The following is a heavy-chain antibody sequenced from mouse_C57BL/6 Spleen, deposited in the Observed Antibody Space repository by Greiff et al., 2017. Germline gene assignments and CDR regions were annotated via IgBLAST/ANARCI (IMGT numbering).Heavy chain of an antibody. Sequence: EVKLMESGPELVKPGASVKMSCKASGYTFTDYNMHWVKQSHGKSLEWIGYINPINGGTSYNQKFKGKATLTVNKSSSTAYMELRSLTSEDSAVYYCAREGKLLRPFAYWGQGTLVTVSA. CDR2: INPINGGT. D-gene: IGHD1-1*01. V-gene: IGHV1-22*01. CDR3: AREGKLLRPFAY. CDR1: GYTFTDYN. J-gene: IGHJ3*01.